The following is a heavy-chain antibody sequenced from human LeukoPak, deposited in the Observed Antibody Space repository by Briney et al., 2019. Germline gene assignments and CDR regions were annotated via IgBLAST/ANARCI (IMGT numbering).Heavy chain of an antibody. CDR1: GYTFTGYY. Sequence: ASVKVSCKASGYTFTGYYVHWVRQAPGQGLEWMGWINPNSAGTNYAQKFQGRVTMTRDTSISTACMELSRLRSDDTAVYYCATVPERRFLEWLPLVYWGQGTLVTVSS. V-gene: IGHV1-2*02. CDR2: INPNSAGT. CDR3: ATVPERRFLEWLPLVY. D-gene: IGHD3-3*01. J-gene: IGHJ4*02.